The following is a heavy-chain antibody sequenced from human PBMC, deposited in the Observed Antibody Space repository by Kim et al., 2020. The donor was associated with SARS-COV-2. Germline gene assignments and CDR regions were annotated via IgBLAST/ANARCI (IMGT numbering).Heavy chain of an antibody. Sequence: GGSLRLSCAASGFTFSSYSMNWVRQAPGKGLEWVSYISSSSSTIYYADSVKGRFTISRDNAKNSLYLQMNSLRAEDTAVYYCARAGYLYGSGSYEDYWAQGTLVTVSS. J-gene: IGHJ4*02. CDR1: GFTFSSYS. CDR3: ARAGYLYGSGSYEDY. V-gene: IGHV3-48*04. CDR2: ISSSSSTI. D-gene: IGHD3-10*01.